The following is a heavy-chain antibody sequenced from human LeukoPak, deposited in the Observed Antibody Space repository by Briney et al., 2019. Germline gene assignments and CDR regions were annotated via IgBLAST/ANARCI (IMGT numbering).Heavy chain of an antibody. CDR3: SRGLDFRSGYSFDY. Sequence: SETLSLTCTVSGGSISTYYWSWIRQPPGKGLEWIDYVYYSGSTNYNPSLNSRLTISIDTSRNQFSLKLSSVTAADTAVYYCSRGLDFRSGYSFDYWGQGILVTVSS. D-gene: IGHD3-3*01. J-gene: IGHJ4*02. CDR1: GGSISTYY. CDR2: VYYSGST. V-gene: IGHV4-59*01.